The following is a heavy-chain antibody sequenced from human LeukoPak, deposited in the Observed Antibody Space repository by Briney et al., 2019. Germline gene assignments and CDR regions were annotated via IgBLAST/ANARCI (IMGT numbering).Heavy chain of an antibody. J-gene: IGHJ4*02. V-gene: IGHV1-2*02. CDR2: INPNSGGT. D-gene: IGHD1-20*01. CDR3: ASEDNWNDVSYYSDY. Sequence: ASVKVSCKASGYTFTGYYMHWVRQAPGQGLEWMGWINPNSGGTNYAQKFQGRVTMTRDTSISTAYMELSRLRSDDTAVYYCASEDNWNDVSYYSDYWGQGTLVTVS. CDR1: GYTFTGYY.